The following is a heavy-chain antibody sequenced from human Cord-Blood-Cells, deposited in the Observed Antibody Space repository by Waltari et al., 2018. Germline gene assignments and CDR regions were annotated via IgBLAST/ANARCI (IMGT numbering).Heavy chain of an antibody. D-gene: IGHD1-26*01. V-gene: IGHV1-2*04. Sequence: QVQLVQSGAEVKKPGASVKVSCKASGYTFTGYYLHWVRQAPGQGLGWMGWINPYSGGTNYTQKLQGWVTMTRDTSIRTAYMELGRRRSDDTAVYYCARAGVGATLYYWGQGTLVTVSS. CDR1: GYTFTGYY. J-gene: IGHJ4*02. CDR3: ARAGVGATLYY. CDR2: INPYSGGT.